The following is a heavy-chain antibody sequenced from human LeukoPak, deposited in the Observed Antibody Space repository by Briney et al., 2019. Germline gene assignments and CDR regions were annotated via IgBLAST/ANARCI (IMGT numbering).Heavy chain of an antibody. D-gene: IGHD2/OR15-2a*01. CDR1: GYIFARYG. V-gene: IGHV1-18*01. CDR3: ARDPFEQTWRIFDY. Sequence: ASVTVSCKASGYIFARYGISWGRQAPGQGVGGRGGWGAYNGKRNYAQNLQGRVTMTTTTSTSTAHMALTSLTSADTDVYYCARDPFEQTWRIFDYWGPGTLVTVSS. J-gene: IGHJ4*02. CDR2: WGAYNGKR.